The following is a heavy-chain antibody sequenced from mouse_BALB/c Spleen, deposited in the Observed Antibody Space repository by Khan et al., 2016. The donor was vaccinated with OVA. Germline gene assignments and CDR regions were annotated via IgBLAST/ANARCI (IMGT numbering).Heavy chain of an antibody. Sequence: QGQLKQSGPGLVQPSQNLSITCTVSGFSLDTYGVHWVRQSPGKGLEWLGVIRSGGNTDYNAAFISRLSITKDNSKSQVFFKMNSPQADDTAMYYCARNSYMYDFTYWGQGTLVTVSA. CDR1: GFSLDTYG. J-gene: IGHJ3*01. V-gene: IGHV2-2*01. CDR3: ARNSYMYDFTY. D-gene: IGHD2-14*01. CDR2: IRSGGNT.